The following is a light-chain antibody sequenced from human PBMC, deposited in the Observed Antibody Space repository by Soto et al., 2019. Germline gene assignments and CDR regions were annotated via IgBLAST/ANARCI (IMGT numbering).Light chain of an antibody. CDR3: QQYGSSPWT. CDR1: QSVSSSY. Sequence: EIVLTQSPGTLSLSPGERATLSCRASQSVSSSYLTWYQQKPGQAPRLLIYGASSRATGIPDRFSGSGSVTDFTLTISRLEPEDFAVYYCQQYGSSPWTFGQGTKV. J-gene: IGKJ1*01. CDR2: GAS. V-gene: IGKV3-20*01.